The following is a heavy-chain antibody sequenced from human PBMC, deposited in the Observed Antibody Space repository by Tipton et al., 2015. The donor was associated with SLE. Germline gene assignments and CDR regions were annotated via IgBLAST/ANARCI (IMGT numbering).Heavy chain of an antibody. CDR1: GGSIYTAGYY. J-gene: IGHJ4*02. D-gene: IGHD3-16*02. Sequence: TLSLTCTVSGGSIYTAGYYWSCIRQLPGKGLEWIGFIYYSGSTNYNPSLKSRVSISVDTSKNQFSLRLSSVTAADTAVYYCARGLELSEDIWGSYLDYWGQGTLVTVSS. V-gene: IGHV4-61*08. CDR2: IYYSGST. CDR3: ARGLELSEDIWGSYLDY.